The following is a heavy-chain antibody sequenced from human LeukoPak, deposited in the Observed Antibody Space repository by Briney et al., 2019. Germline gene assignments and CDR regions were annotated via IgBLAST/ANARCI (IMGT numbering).Heavy chain of an antibody. CDR3: AAVPAAPPQNYYYYGMDV. J-gene: IGHJ6*02. D-gene: IGHD2-2*01. Sequence: PGGSLRLSCAASGFTFSSYAMSWVRQAPGKGLEWVSAISGSGGSTYYADSVKGRFTISRDNSKNTLYLQMNSLRAEDTAVYYCAAVPAAPPQNYYYYGMDVWGQGTTVTVSS. CDR1: GFTFSSYA. CDR2: ISGSGGST. V-gene: IGHV3-23*01.